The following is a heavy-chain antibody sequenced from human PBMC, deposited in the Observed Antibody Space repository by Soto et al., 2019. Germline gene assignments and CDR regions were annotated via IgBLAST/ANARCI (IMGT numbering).Heavy chain of an antibody. D-gene: IGHD3-22*01. V-gene: IGHV4-39*01. CDR2: IYYSGST. CDR1: GGSISSSSYY. Sequence: QLLESGPGLVKPSETLSLTCTVSGGSISSSSYYWGWIRQPPGKGLEWIGSIYYSGSTYYNPSLKSRVTISVDTSKNQFSLKLSSVTAADTAVYYCARHPIRGYYQKYYFDYWGQGTLVTVSS. CDR3: ARHPIRGYYQKYYFDY. J-gene: IGHJ4*02.